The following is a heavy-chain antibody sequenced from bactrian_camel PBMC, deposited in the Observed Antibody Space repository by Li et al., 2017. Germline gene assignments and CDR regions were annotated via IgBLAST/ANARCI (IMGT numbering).Heavy chain of an antibody. CDR2: IDAGGGST. D-gene: IGHD1*01. J-gene: IGHJ7*01. Sequence: HVQLVESGGGSVQAGGSLRLSRAASGYIFRGNCAAWFRQAPGKEREVVAVIDAGGGSTYYVDSVKGRFTISKDSAKRILYLQMNALQPDDTAVYTCALGARTGSTNDCTPWGMDYWGQGTQVTISS. V-gene: IGHV3S54*01. CDR1: GYIFRGNC.